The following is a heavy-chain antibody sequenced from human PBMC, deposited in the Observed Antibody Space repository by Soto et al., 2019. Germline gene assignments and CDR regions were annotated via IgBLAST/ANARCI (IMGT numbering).Heavy chain of an antibody. CDR3: ARVTRYGDTGGLDP. Sequence: PSETLSLTCTVSGGSISTNYWTWIRQPPGKGLEWIGFIYYSGNTNYNPSLKSRVTISVDTSKNQFSLKLRSVTAADTAVYYCARVTRYGDTGGLDPWGQGILVTVAS. D-gene: IGHD4-17*01. CDR2: IYYSGNT. CDR1: GGSISTNY. V-gene: IGHV4-59*01. J-gene: IGHJ5*02.